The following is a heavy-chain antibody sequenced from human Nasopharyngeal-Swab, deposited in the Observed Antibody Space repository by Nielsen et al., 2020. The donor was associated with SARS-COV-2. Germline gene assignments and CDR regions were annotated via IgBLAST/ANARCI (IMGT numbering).Heavy chain of an antibody. CDR2: ISYDGSNK. CDR1: GFTFSSYA. J-gene: IGHJ3*02. Sequence: GESLKISCAASGFTFSSYAMHWVRRAPGKGLEWVAVISYDGSNKYYADSVKGRFTISRDNSKNTLYLQMNSLRAEDTAVYYCARVNRGRTIFGVVIIPNDAFDIWGQGTMVTVSS. D-gene: IGHD3-3*01. CDR3: ARVNRGRTIFGVVIIPNDAFDI. V-gene: IGHV3-30*04.